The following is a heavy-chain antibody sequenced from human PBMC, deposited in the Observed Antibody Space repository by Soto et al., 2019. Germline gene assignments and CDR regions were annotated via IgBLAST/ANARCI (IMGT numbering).Heavy chain of an antibody. CDR3: ARVDRYYYDSSGPEDAFDI. Sequence: ASVKVSCKASGYTFTGYYMHWVRQAPGQGLEWMGGIIPIFGTANYAQKFQGRVTITADESTSTAYMELSSLRSEDTAVYYCARVDRYYYDSSGPEDAFDIWGQGTMVTVSS. J-gene: IGHJ3*02. CDR1: GYTFTGYY. V-gene: IGHV1-69*13. D-gene: IGHD3-22*01. CDR2: IIPIFGTA.